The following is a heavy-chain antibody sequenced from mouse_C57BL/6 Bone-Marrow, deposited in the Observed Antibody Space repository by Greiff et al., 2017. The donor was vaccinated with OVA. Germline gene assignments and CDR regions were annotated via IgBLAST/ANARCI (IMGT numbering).Heavy chain of an antibody. Sequence: QVQLQQSGAELVRPGASVKLSCKASGYTFTDYYINWVKQRPGQGLEWIARIYPGSGNTYYNEKFKGKATLTAEKSSSTAYMQLSSLTSEDSAVYFCARGGSGPWFAYWGHGTLVTVSA. V-gene: IGHV1-76*01. CDR1: GYTFTDYY. CDR2: IYPGSGNT. CDR3: ARGGSGPWFAY. J-gene: IGHJ3*01. D-gene: IGHD3-2*02.